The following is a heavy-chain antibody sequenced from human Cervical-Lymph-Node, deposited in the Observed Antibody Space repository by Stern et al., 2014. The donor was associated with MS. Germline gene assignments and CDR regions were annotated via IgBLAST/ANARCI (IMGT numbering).Heavy chain of an antibody. V-gene: IGHV1-46*01. CDR2: INSSGGTT. Sequence: VQLVESGAEVKKPGASLKVSCTASGYTFTSYYMHWVRQAPGQGLEWIALINSSGGTTSYAESFQGRVTMTRDTSTSTVYMELSSLRSEDTAVYYCARESSPYGSGGPILYWGQGTLVTVSS. D-gene: IGHD3-10*01. J-gene: IGHJ4*02. CDR1: GYTFTSYY. CDR3: ARESSPYGSGGPILY.